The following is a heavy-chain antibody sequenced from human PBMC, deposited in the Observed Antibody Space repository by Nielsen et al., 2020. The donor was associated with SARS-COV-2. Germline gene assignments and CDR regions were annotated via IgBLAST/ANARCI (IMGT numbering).Heavy chain of an antibody. CDR1: GFTFSSYG. Sequence: GESLKISCAASGFTFSSYGMHWVRQAPGKGLEWVAVIWYDGSNKYYADSVKGRFTISRDNSKNTLYLQMNSLRAEDTAVYYCAREVAAGPAAMPYYYYGMDVWGQGTTVTVSS. J-gene: IGHJ6*02. CDR3: AREVAAGPAAMPYYYYGMDV. CDR2: IWYDGSNK. D-gene: IGHD2-2*01. V-gene: IGHV3-33*01.